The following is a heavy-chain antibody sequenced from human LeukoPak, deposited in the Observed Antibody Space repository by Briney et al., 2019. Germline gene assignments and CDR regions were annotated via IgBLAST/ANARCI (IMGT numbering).Heavy chain of an antibody. CDR2: ISPNSGGT. CDR3: AREGYCSGGSCYQH. J-gene: IGHJ4*02. CDR1: GYTFTGYY. V-gene: IGHV1-2*06. D-gene: IGHD2-15*01. Sequence: ASVKVSCKASGYTFTGYYMHWVRQAPGQGLEWMGRISPNSGGTNYAQKFQGRVTMTRDTSISTAYMELSRLRSDDTAVYYCAREGYCSGGSCYQHWGQGTLVTVSS.